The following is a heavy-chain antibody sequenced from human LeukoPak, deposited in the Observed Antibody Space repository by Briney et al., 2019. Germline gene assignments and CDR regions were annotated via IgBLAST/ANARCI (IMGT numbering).Heavy chain of an antibody. Sequence: SETLSLTCTVSGGSISSYYWTWIRQPAGKGLEWIGRVYTSGGTNYNPSLKSRVTISVDTSKNQFSLQLSSVTAADTAVYFCARDRSGSYFDYWGQGTLVTVSS. V-gene: IGHV4-4*07. CDR1: GGSISSYY. J-gene: IGHJ4*02. CDR2: VYTSGGT. D-gene: IGHD1-26*01. CDR3: ARDRSGSYFDY.